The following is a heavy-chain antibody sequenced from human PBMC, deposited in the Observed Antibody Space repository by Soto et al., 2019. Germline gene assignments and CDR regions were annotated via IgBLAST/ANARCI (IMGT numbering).Heavy chain of an antibody. Sequence: QLQLQESGPGLVKPSETLSLTCTVSGGSISSSSYYWGWIRQPPGKGLERIGSIYYSGRTYYNPSLTMRLNMSVDTSKTEFSLKLSSVTAADTAVYYCARHFTLLGGDCLDYWGQGSLVTVSS. V-gene: IGHV4-39*01. CDR1: GGSISSSSYY. J-gene: IGHJ4*02. D-gene: IGHD2-21*02. CDR2: IYYSGRT. CDR3: ARHFTLLGGDCLDY.